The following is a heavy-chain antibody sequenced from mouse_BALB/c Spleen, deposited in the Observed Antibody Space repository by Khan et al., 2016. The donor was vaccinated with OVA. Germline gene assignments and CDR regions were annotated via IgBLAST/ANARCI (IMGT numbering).Heavy chain of an antibody. CDR1: GFSLTSYG. J-gene: IGHJ4*01. Sequence: VQLQESGPGLVAPSQSLSITCTVSGFSLTSYGVHWVRQPPGKGLEWLVVIWSDGKTTYNSTLKSRLSISKDNSKSQVLLKMNSRQTDDTAMYYYSRNTQMITTVMDYWGQGTSVTVSS. CDR3: SRNTQMITTVMDY. D-gene: IGHD2-4*01. V-gene: IGHV2-6*02. CDR2: IWSDGKT.